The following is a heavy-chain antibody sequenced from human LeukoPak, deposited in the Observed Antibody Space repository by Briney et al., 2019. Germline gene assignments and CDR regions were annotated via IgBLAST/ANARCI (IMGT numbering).Heavy chain of an antibody. CDR3: ARSLGNGLMGYCSGGSCSSSYYYYYMDV. CDR2: IYYSGST. J-gene: IGHJ6*03. CDR1: GGSISSSSYY. V-gene: IGHV4-39*07. D-gene: IGHD2-15*01. Sequence: SETLSLTCTVSGGSISSSSYYWGWIRQPPGKGLEWIGSIYYSGSTYYNPSLKSRVTISVDTSKNQFSLKLSSVTAADTAVYYCARSLGNGLMGYCSGGSCSSSYYYYYMDVWGKGTTVTISS.